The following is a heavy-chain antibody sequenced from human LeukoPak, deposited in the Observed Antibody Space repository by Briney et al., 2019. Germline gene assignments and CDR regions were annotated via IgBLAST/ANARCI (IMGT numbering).Heavy chain of an antibody. J-gene: IGHJ4*02. CDR3: AREVLRGVIDY. Sequence: MSSETLSLTCTVSGYSISSGYYWGWIRQPPGKGLEWIGSIYHSGSTYYNPSLKSRVTISVDTFKNQFSLKLSSVTAADTAVYYCAREVLRGVIDYWGQGTLVTVSS. V-gene: IGHV4-38-2*02. CDR2: IYHSGST. CDR1: GYSISSGYY. D-gene: IGHD3-10*01.